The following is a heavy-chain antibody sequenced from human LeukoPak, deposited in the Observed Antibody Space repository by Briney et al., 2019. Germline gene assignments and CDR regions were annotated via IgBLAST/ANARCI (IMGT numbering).Heavy chain of an antibody. Sequence: GGSLRLSCAVSGFTVSSNYMNWVRQAPGKGLEWVSVMYSGGSTYYADSVKGRFTISRDNSKNTLYLQMNSLRAEDTAVYYCAKEVFVMPDAFDIWGQGTMVTVSS. CDR2: MYSGGST. V-gene: IGHV3-53*01. J-gene: IGHJ3*02. CDR3: AKEVFVMPDAFDI. D-gene: IGHD2-2*01. CDR1: GFTVSSNY.